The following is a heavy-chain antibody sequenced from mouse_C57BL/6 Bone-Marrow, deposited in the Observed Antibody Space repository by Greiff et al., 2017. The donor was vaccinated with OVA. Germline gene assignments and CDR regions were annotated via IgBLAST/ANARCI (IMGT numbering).Heavy chain of an antibody. CDR3: ARFGGNYGYFDV. J-gene: IGHJ1*03. CDR2: IYPGSGST. Sequence: QVQLQQPGAELVKPGASVKMSCKASGYTFTSYWITWVKQRPGQGLEWIGDIYPGSGSTNYNEKFKSKATLTVETSSSTAYMQLSSLTSEDSAVYYCARFGGNYGYFDVWGTGTTVTVSS. V-gene: IGHV1-55*01. CDR1: GYTFTSYW. D-gene: IGHD2-1*01.